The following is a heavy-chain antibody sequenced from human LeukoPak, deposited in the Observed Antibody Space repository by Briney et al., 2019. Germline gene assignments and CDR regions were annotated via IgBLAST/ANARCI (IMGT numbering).Heavy chain of an antibody. V-gene: IGHV3-23*01. CDR2: ITGSGGST. CDR3: AKDKGDFWSGHHY. Sequence: GGSLRLSCAASGXTFSNYAMSWVRQAPGKGLEWVSSITGSGGSTYYADSVKGRFTISRDNSKNTLYLQMSSLRAEDTAVYYCAKDKGDFWSGHHYWGQGTLVTVSS. D-gene: IGHD3-3*01. J-gene: IGHJ4*02. CDR1: GXTFSNYA.